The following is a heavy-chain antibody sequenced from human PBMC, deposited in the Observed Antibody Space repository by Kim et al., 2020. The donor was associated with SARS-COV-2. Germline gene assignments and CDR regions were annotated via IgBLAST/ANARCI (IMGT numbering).Heavy chain of an antibody. V-gene: IGHV6-1*01. Sequence: KLYYEYALSVKSRITVNPDTSKNHFSLQLTSVTPEDTAMYYCARGGVSFDYWAQGALVTVSS. CDR2: KLYY. D-gene: IGHD3-10*01. J-gene: IGHJ4*02. CDR3: ARGGVSFDY.